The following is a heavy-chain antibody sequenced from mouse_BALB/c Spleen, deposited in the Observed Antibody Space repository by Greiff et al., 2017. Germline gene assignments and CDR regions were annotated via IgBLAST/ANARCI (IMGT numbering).Heavy chain of an antibody. D-gene: IGHD2-4*01. CDR2: IYPGGGYT. Sequence: QVQLQQSGAEPVRPGTSVKISCKASGYTFTNYWLGWVKQRPGHGLEWIGDIYPGGGYTNYNEKFKGKATLTADTSSSTAYMQLSSLTSEDSAVYFCARGYDYGGWFAYWGQGTLVTVSA. CDR3: ARGYDYGGWFAY. CDR1: GYTFTNYW. V-gene: IGHV1-63*02. J-gene: IGHJ3*01.